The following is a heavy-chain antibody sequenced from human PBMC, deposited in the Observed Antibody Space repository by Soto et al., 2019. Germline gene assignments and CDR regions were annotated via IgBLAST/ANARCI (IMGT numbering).Heavy chain of an antibody. J-gene: IGHJ4*02. Sequence: EVQVLESGGGLVQPGGSLRLSCAASGFTFDIYAMSWVRQVPGKGLEWVSTISKIGNTHSAETVKGRFTISRDNSKNTVYLQMNSLRAEDTAVYYCAKLLGFSGWSFDYWGQGTPVTVSS. V-gene: IGHV3-23*01. CDR1: GFTFDIYA. CDR3: AKLLGFSGWSFDY. CDR2: ISKIGNT. D-gene: IGHD5-12*01.